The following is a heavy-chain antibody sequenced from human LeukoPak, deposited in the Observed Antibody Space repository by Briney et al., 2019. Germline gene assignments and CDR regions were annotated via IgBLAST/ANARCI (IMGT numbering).Heavy chain of an antibody. Sequence: SETLSLTCTVSGGSISSYYWGWIRQPPGKGLEWIGSIYYSGSTYYNPSLKSRVTISVDTSKNQFSLKLSSVTAADTAVYYCARDRNYPPTENWFDTWGQGTLVTVSS. CDR1: GGSISSYY. V-gene: IGHV4-39*07. J-gene: IGHJ5*02. CDR3: ARDRNYPPTENWFDT. CDR2: IYYSGST. D-gene: IGHD3-16*02.